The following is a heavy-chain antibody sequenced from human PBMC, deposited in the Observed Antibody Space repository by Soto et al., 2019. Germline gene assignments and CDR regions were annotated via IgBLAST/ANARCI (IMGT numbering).Heavy chain of an antibody. CDR3: AAAPAATMTFDY. D-gene: IGHD5-12*01. CDR2: INPSGGNT. V-gene: IGHV1-46*01. J-gene: IGHJ4*02. Sequence: ASVKVSCKASGYTFTSYSMHWVRQAPGQRLEWMGIINPSGGNTKYAQKFQGRVTMTRDTSTSTVYMELSSLRSEDTAVYYCAAAPAATMTFDYWGQGTLVTVSS. CDR1: GYTFTSYS.